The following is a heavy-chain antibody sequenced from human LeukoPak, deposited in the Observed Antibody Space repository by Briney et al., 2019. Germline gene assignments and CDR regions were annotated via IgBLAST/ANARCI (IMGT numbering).Heavy chain of an antibody. CDR2: ISSSGSTI. V-gene: IGHV3-11*01. Sequence: PGGSLRLSCAASGFTFSDYYMSWIRQAPGQGLEWVSYISSSGSTIYYADSVKGRFTISRDNAKNSLYLQMNSLRAEDTAVYYCARDHRSSGYSPQVDYWGQGTLVTVSS. D-gene: IGHD3-22*01. CDR1: GFTFSDYY. J-gene: IGHJ4*02. CDR3: ARDHRSSGYSPQVDY.